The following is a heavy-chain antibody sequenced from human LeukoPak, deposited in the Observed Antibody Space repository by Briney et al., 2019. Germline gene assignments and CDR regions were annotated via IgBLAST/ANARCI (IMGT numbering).Heavy chain of an antibody. J-gene: IGHJ4*02. CDR3: ARDSSGWYPVVY. CDR2: ISSSSSYI. D-gene: IGHD6-19*01. Sequence: PGGSLRLSCAASGFTFSSYSMNWVRQAPGKGLEWVSSISSSSSYIYYADSVKGRFTISRDNAKNSLYLQMNSLRAEDTVVYYCARDSSGWYPVVYWGQGTLVTVSS. CDR1: GFTFSSYS. V-gene: IGHV3-21*01.